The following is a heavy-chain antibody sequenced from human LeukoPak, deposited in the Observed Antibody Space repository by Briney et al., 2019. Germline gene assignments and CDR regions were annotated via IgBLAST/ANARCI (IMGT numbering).Heavy chain of an antibody. V-gene: IGHV3-53*01. Sequence: GGSLRLSCAASGFTVSSNYMSWVRQAPGKGLEWVSVIYSGGSTYYADSVKGRFTISRDNSKNTLYLQMNSLRAEDTAVYYCARDTRTTAHYYYMDVWGKGTTVTVSS. D-gene: IGHD2/OR15-2a*01. CDR2: IYSGGST. CDR1: GFTVSSNY. J-gene: IGHJ6*03. CDR3: ARDTRTTAHYYYMDV.